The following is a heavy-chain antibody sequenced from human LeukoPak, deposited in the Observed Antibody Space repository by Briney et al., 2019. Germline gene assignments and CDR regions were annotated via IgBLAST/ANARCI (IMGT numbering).Heavy chain of an antibody. CDR2: IGGSGGNI. V-gene: IGHV3-23*01. D-gene: IGHD2-15*01. CDR1: GFTFFNYA. CDR3: AKDLSYCSGGTCYTSRYYGMDV. Sequence: GGSLRLSCGASGFTFFNYAMSWVRQSPGKGLEWVSIIGGSGGNINYADSVKGRFTISRDNSNNTLYLQMNSLRAEDTAVYYCAKDLSYCSGGTCYTSRYYGMDVWGQGTTVTVSS. J-gene: IGHJ6*02.